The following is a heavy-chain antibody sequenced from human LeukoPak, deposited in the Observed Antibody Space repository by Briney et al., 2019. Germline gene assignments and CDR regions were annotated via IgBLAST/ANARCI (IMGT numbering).Heavy chain of an antibody. D-gene: IGHD5-24*01. CDR1: GGTFSSYA. CDR3: ARAPAQEMATIVY. CDR2: IIPIFGTA. V-gene: IGHV1-69*01. J-gene: IGHJ4*02. Sequence: SVKVSCKASGGTFSSYAISWVRQAPGQGLEWMGGIIPIFGTANYAQKFQGRVTITADESTSTAYMELSSLRSEDTAVYYCARAPAQEMATIVYWGQGTLVTVSS.